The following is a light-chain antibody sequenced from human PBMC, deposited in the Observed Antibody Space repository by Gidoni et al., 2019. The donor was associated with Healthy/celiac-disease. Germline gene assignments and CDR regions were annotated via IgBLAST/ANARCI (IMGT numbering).Light chain of an antibody. CDR2: AAS. Sequence: DIPMTHSPSSLSASVGDRVTITCRASQGIRTDLGWYQQKPGKAPKRLIYAASSLQSGVPSSVRGSGAGTEFTLTISSLQPEDFATYYCLQHNSYPLTFGGGTKVEIK. J-gene: IGKJ4*01. V-gene: IGKV1-17*01. CDR3: LQHNSYPLT. CDR1: QGIRTD.